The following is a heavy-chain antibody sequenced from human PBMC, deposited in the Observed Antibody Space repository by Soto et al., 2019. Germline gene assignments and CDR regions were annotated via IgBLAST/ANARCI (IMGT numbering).Heavy chain of an antibody. V-gene: IGHV1-69*12. CDR1: GGTFSSYA. CDR3: ARVGDDLRPLAARHWLVGSYYYGMDV. J-gene: IGHJ6*02. CDR2: IIPIFGTA. D-gene: IGHD6-6*01. Sequence: QVQLVQSGAEVKKPGSSVKVSCKASGGTFSSYAISWVRQAPGQGLEWMGGIIPIFGTANYAQKFQGRVTXXXDESTSTAYMXXSXLXXEDTAVYYCARVGDDLRPLAARHWLVGSYYYGMDVWGQGTTVTVSS.